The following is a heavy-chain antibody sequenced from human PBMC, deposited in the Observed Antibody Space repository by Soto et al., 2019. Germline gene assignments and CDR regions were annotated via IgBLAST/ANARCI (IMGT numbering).Heavy chain of an antibody. Sequence: QVQLVQSGSEVKKPGSSVKVSCKASGGTFSSYAISWVRQAPGQGLEWMGGIIPIFGTANYAQKFQGRVTITADESTSKAYVELSSLRSEDTAVYYCAGAASTPPHNIVVVPADKYNWFDPWGQGTLGNVSS. CDR1: GGTFSSYA. D-gene: IGHD2-2*01. CDR3: AGAASTPPHNIVVVPADKYNWFDP. V-gene: IGHV1-69*01. J-gene: IGHJ5*02. CDR2: IIPIFGTA.